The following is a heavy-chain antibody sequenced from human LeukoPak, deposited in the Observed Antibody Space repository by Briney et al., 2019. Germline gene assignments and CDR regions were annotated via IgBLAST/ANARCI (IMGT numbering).Heavy chain of an antibody. V-gene: IGHV3-9*01. CDR1: GFTFDDYA. CDR2: ISWNSGSI. CDR3: ARELEEYSSSWYGYYYYGMDV. J-gene: IGHJ6*02. Sequence: GRSLRLSCAASGFTFDDYAMHWVRQAPGKGLEWVSGISWNSGSIGYADSVKGRFTISRDNAKNSLYLQMNSLRAEDTALYYCARELEEYSSSWYGYYYYGMDVWGQGTTVTVSS. D-gene: IGHD6-13*01.